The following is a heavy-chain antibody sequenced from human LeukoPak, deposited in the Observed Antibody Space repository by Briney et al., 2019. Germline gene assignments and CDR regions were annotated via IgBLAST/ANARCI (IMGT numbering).Heavy chain of an antibody. Sequence: SETLSLTCTVSGGSISSYYWTWIRQPPGKGLEWLGYIYYSGSTNYNPSLKSRVTISVDTSKNQFSLKLSSVTAADTAVYYCARGTKWELFYFQHWGQGTLVTVSS. CDR1: GGSISSYY. J-gene: IGHJ1*01. CDR3: ARGTKWELFYFQH. V-gene: IGHV4-59*01. CDR2: IYYSGST. D-gene: IGHD1-26*01.